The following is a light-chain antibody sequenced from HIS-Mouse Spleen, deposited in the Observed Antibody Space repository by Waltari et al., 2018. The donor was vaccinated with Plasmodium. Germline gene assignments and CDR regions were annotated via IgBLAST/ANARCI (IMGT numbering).Light chain of an antibody. Sequence: EIVMTQSTATLSVSQGERATLSCRASQSVSSNLAWYQQKPGQAPRLLIYGASTRATGIPARFSGSGSGTEFTLTISCLQSEDFATYYCQQYYSFPRTFGQGTKVEIK. J-gene: IGKJ1*01. CDR3: QQYYSFPRT. V-gene: IGKV3-15*01. CDR1: QSVSSN. CDR2: GAS.